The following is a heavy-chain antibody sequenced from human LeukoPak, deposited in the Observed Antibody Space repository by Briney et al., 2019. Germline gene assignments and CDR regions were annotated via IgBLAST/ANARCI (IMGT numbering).Heavy chain of an antibody. CDR1: GFTFSNYG. V-gene: IGHV3-30*03. J-gene: IGHJ5*02. CDR3: ARDHCSGGSCSTYNWFDP. CDR2: ISFDGNTK. D-gene: IGHD2-15*01. Sequence: GGSLGLSCAASGFTFSNYGMHWVRQAPGKELEWVAVISFDGNTKHYSDSVKGRFTISRDNSKDTLSLQMNSLRAEDTAVYYCARDHCSGGSCSTYNWFDPWGQGTLVTVSS.